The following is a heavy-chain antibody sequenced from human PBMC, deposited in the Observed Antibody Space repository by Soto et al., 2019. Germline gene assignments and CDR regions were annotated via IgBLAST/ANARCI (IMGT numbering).Heavy chain of an antibody. V-gene: IGHV3-30*18. J-gene: IGHJ5*02. CDR2: ISYDGSNK. CDR3: AKGSVTHGAWFDP. CDR1: GFTFSSYG. D-gene: IGHD4-4*01. Sequence: GGSLRLSCAASGFTFSSYGMHWVRQAPGKGLEWVAVISYDGSNKYYADSVKGRFTISRDNSKNTLYLQMNSLRAEDTAVYYCAKGSVTHGAWFDPWGQGTLVTVSS.